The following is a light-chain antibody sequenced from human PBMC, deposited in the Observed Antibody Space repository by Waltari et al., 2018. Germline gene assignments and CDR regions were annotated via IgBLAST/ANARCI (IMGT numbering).Light chain of an antibody. V-gene: IGKV3-20*01. Sequence: ETVLTQSLVTLSLSPGARATLSCRASQSVGKYLAWYQQKPSQAHRLLIYDASTRPTGIPDRFSGSGSGTDFSLTISRLEPEDFAVYYCQKYVSLPATFGQGTNVEIK. J-gene: IGKJ1*01. CDR2: DAS. CDR3: QKYVSLPAT. CDR1: QSVGKY.